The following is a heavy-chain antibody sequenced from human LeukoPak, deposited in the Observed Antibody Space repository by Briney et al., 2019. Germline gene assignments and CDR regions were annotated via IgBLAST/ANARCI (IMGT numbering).Heavy chain of an antibody. J-gene: IGHJ4*02. CDR3: ARGGRLRIDY. D-gene: IGHD4-17*01. CDR2: INHSGST. V-gene: IGHV4-34*01. CDR1: GGSFSGYY. Sequence: SETLTLTCAVYGGSFSGYYWSWIRQPPGKGLEWIGEINHSGSTNYNPSLKSRVTISVDTSKNQFSLKLSSVTAADTAVYYCARGGRLRIDYWGQGTLVTVSS.